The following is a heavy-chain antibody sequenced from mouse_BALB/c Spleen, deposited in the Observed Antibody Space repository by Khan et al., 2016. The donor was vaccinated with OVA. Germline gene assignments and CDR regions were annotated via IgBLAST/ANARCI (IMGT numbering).Heavy chain of an antibody. CDR2: ISSGGSYT. CDR3: ARLGYYYDNEGFAY. Sequence: EVELVESGGDLVKPEGSLKLSCAASGFTFSNYGMSWVCQTPDKRLEWVATISSGGSYTYYPDSVQGRFTFSRDNAKNTLYLQMSSLKSEDTAMFCCARLGYYYDNEGFAYWGQGTLVTVSA. V-gene: IGHV5-6*01. J-gene: IGHJ3*01. D-gene: IGHD1-1*01. CDR1: GFTFSNYG.